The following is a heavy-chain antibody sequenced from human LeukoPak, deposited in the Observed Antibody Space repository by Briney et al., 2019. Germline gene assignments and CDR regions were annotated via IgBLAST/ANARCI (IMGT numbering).Heavy chain of an antibody. V-gene: IGHV3-30-3*01. CDR3: AREWLQSFDY. D-gene: IGHD5-24*01. J-gene: IGHJ4*02. CDR2: ISYDGTNK. Sequence: PGRSLRLSCAASGFTFSDYILHWVRQAPGKGLEWVTFISYDGTNKYYADSVKGRFTISRDNSKNTLYLQMNSLRAEDTAVYYCAREWLQSFDYWGQGTLVTVSS. CDR1: GFTFSDYI.